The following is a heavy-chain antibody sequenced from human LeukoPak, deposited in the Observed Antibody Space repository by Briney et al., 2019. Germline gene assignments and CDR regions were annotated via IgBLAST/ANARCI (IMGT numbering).Heavy chain of an antibody. CDR3: ARDVTAASDLEY. CDR2: IHPKTGGT. D-gene: IGHD6-13*01. V-gene: IGHV1-2*02. Sequence: ASVKLSCKPSGYTFTAFYIHWVRQAPGQGLEWMGWIHPKTGGTNYAQTFQGRVTMTRDASIGTDYLELSGLGSDDTAEYYCARDVTAASDLEYWGQGTLVSVCS. CDR1: GYTFTAFY. J-gene: IGHJ4*02.